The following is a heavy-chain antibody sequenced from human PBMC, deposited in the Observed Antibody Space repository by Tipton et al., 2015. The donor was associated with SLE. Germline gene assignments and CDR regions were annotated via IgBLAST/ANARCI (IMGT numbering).Heavy chain of an antibody. D-gene: IGHD2-15*01. CDR1: GGSVSSGGYY. J-gene: IGHJ6*03. CDR3: ARGPGVVDYYMVG. V-gene: IGHV4-61*08. CDR2: IYYSGST. Sequence: TLSLTCTVSGGSVSSGGYYWFWIRQPPGKGLEWIGYIYYSGSTNYNPSLKSRVTISVDTSKNQFSLKLSSVTAADTAVYYCARGPGVVDYYMVGWGKGTKVTVSS.